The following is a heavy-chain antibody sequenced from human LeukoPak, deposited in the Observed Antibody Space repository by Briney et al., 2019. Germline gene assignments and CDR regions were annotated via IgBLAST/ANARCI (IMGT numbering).Heavy chain of an antibody. CDR3: ARDLFLVQAIIDY. V-gene: IGHV3-21*01. D-gene: IGHD1-1*01. CDR1: GFTFSSYS. J-gene: IGHJ4*02. Sequence: PGGSLRLSCAASGFTFSSYSMNWVRQAPGKGLEWVSSISSSSSYIYYADSVKGRFTISRDNAKNSLYLQMNSLRAEDTAVYYCARDLFLVQAIIDYWGQGTLVTVSS. CDR2: ISSSSSYI.